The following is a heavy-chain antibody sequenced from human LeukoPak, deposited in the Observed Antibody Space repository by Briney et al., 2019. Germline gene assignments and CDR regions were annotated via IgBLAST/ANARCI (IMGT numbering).Heavy chain of an antibody. CDR2: INPNSGGT. CDR1: GYTFTGYY. D-gene: IGHD3-3*01. V-gene: IGHV1-2*02. Sequence: ASVKVSCKASGYTFTGYYMHWVRQAPGQGLEWMGWINPNSGGTNYAQKFQGRVTMTRDTSISTAYMELSRLRSDDTAVYYCAGVEEWLLPNDAFDIWGQGTMVTVSS. CDR3: AGVEEWLLPNDAFDI. J-gene: IGHJ3*02.